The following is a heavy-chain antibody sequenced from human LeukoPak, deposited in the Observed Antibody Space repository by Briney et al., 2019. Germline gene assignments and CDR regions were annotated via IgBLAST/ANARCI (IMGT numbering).Heavy chain of an antibody. CDR2: IYPADSET. CDR3: ARHMGAGILSGAFDV. J-gene: IGHJ3*01. CDR1: GYSFTNYW. V-gene: IGHV5-51*01. Sequence: GASLKISCKGSGYSFTNYWIGWVRQMPGKGLEWVGIIYPADSETRYTPSFPGQVTMSADRSIPTAFLQWNSLKASDTAMYYCARHMGAGILSGAFDVWGQGTMVTVSS. D-gene: IGHD3-10*01.